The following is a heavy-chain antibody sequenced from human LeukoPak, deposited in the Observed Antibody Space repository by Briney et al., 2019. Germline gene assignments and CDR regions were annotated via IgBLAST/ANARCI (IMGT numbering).Heavy chain of an antibody. Sequence: SETLSLTCTVSGGSISSYYWSWIRQPAGKGLEWIGRIYTSGSTNYNPSLKSRVTMSVDTSKNQFCLKLSSVTAADTAVYYCASLDPPEYSVPNSSGWGSDYWGQGTLVTVSS. D-gene: IGHD6-19*01. V-gene: IGHV4-4*07. CDR3: ASLDPPEYSVPNSSGWGSDY. CDR1: GGSISSYY. CDR2: IYTSGST. J-gene: IGHJ4*02.